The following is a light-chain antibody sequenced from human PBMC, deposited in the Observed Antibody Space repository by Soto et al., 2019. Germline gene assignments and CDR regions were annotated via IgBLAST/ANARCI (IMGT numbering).Light chain of an antibody. CDR1: SSDVGAYNF. J-gene: IGLJ2*01. Sequence: QSALTQPASVSGSPGQSVTISCTGTSSDVGAYNFVSWYQQHPGKAPKLMIYEVSDRPSGVSNHFSGSKSGNTASLTISGLQAEDEADYYCSSYTSTKVLFGGGTKLTVL. CDR2: EVS. V-gene: IGLV2-14*01. CDR3: SSYTSTKVL.